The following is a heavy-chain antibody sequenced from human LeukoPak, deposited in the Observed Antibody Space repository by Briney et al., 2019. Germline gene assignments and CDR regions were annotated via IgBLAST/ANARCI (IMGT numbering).Heavy chain of an antibody. J-gene: IGHJ4*02. D-gene: IGHD3-10*01. CDR3: ARGRDDYGSGSYCLDY. CDR2: ISSSSSTI. V-gene: IGHV3-48*01. Sequence: GGSLRLSCAASGFTFSSYSMNWVRQAPGKGLEWVSYISSSSSTIYYAGSVKGRFTISRDNAKNSLYLQMNSLRAEDTAVYYCARGRDDYGSGSYCLDYWGQGTLVTVSS. CDR1: GFTFSSYS.